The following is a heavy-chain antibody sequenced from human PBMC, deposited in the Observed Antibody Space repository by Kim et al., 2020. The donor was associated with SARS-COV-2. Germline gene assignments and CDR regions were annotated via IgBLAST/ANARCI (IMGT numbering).Heavy chain of an antibody. J-gene: IGHJ4*02. V-gene: IGHV1-18*01. Sequence: NTNYPQKLQGRVTMTTDTPTSTAYMELRSLRSDDTAVYYCARGSGLFDYWGQGTLVTVSS. CDR2: NT. D-gene: IGHD3-10*01. CDR3: ARGSGLFDY.